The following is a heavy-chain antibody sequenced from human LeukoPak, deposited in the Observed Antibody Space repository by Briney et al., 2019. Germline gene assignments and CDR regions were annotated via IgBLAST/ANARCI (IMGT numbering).Heavy chain of an antibody. D-gene: IGHD3-10*01. CDR1: GFTFSNYA. CDR3: AKYAQLLWFGELLGSGGYYFDY. Sequence: GGSLRLSCAASGFTFSNYAINWVRQAPGKGLEWVSAISGSGGSTFYADSVKGRFTISRDNSKNTLYLQMNSLRAEDTAVYYCAKYAQLLWFGELLGSGGYYFDYWGQGTLVTVSS. CDR2: ISGSGGST. J-gene: IGHJ4*02. V-gene: IGHV3-23*01.